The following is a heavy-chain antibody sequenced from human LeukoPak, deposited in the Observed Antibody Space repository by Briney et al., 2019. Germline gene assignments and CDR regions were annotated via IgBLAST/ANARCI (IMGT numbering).Heavy chain of an antibody. J-gene: IGHJ4*02. D-gene: IGHD3-16*01. V-gene: IGHV4-34*01. CDR2: INHSGGT. Sequence: SETLSLTCAVYGGSFSGYYWSWIRQPPGKGLEWIGEINHSGGTNYNPSLKSRVTISVDTSKNQFSLKLSSVTAADTAVYYCARGFRPLWPSDYWGQGTLVTVSS. CDR3: ARGFRPLWPSDY. CDR1: GGSFSGYY.